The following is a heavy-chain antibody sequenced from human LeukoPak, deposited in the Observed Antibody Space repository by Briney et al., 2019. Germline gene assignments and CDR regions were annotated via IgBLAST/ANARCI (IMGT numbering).Heavy chain of an antibody. Sequence: EESLQISCKGSGYSINNYWIGWVRQMPGKGLEWMGFIYPADSDIRYSPSFQGQVTISADKSISTAYLQWSSLKASDTAMYYCARQEYCSGGSCYTWFDPWGQGTLVTVSS. D-gene: IGHD2-15*01. CDR1: GYSINNYW. CDR3: ARQEYCSGGSCYTWFDP. J-gene: IGHJ5*02. CDR2: IYPADSDI. V-gene: IGHV5-51*01.